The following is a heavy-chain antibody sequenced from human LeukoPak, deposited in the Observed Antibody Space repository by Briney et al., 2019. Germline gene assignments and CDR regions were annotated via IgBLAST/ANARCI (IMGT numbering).Heavy chain of an antibody. Sequence: PGGSLRLSCTASGFTFGDHAMSWVRQAPGKGREWVGFIRRKAYGGTTEYAASVKGRFTISRDDSKSIAYLQMNSLKTEDTAVYYCTRGPIQLSLYYGMDVWGQGTTVIVSS. J-gene: IGHJ6*02. CDR1: GFTFGDHA. CDR2: IRRKAYGGTT. V-gene: IGHV3-49*04. D-gene: IGHD5-18*01. CDR3: TRGPIQLSLYYGMDV.